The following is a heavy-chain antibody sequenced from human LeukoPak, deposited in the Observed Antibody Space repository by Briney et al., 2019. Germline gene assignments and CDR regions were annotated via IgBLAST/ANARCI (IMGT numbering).Heavy chain of an antibody. V-gene: IGHV3-21*01. CDR2: ISSSSSYI. D-gene: IGHD3-10*01. Sequence: GGSLRLSCAASGFTFSSYSMNWVRRAPGKGLEWVSSISSSSSYIYYADSVKGRFTIPRDNAKNSLYLQMNSLRAEDTAVYYCARALYGSGSYYYWGQGTLVTVSS. CDR3: ARALYGSGSYYY. J-gene: IGHJ4*02. CDR1: GFTFSSYS.